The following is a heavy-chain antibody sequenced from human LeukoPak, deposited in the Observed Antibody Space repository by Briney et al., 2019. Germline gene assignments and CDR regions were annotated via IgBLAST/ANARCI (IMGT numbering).Heavy chain of an antibody. Sequence: PGGSLRLSCAASGFTFSTYWMSWVRQAPGKGLEWVANIKQDGSEKYYVDSVKGRFTISRDNAKNSLFLQMNSLRAEDTAVYYCARGHEQQLYDAFDIWGQGTMVTVSS. J-gene: IGHJ3*02. CDR3: ARGHEQQLYDAFDI. D-gene: IGHD6-13*01. V-gene: IGHV3-7*01. CDR1: GFTFSTYW. CDR2: IKQDGSEK.